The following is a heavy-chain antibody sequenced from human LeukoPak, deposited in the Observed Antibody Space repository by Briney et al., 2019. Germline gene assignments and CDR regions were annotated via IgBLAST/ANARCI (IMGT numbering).Heavy chain of an antibody. Sequence: PGGSLRLSCAASGLTFSSYWMYWVRQAPGKGLVWVSRINSDGSSTSYTDSVKGRFTISRDNAKNTLYLQMNSLRVEDTAVYYCARLYYDTSGYYPFDYWGQGTLVTVSS. CDR1: GLTFSSYW. V-gene: IGHV3-74*01. CDR3: ARLYYDTSGYYPFDY. J-gene: IGHJ4*02. D-gene: IGHD3-22*01. CDR2: INSDGSST.